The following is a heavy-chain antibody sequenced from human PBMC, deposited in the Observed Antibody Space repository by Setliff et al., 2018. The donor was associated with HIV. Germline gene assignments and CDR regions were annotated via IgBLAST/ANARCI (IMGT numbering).Heavy chain of an antibody. J-gene: IGHJ4*02. CDR1: GGSITGYY. Sequence: NPSETLSLTCTVSGGSITGYYWSWIRQPPGKGMEWIGYIYYNGGTNYNPSLKSRVTMLVDTSENHFTLKLTSVTAADTAVYYCARRPLFGVVIASVAKMEFDYWGQGTLVTVSS. V-gene: IGHV4-59*12. CDR2: IYYNGGT. CDR3: ARRPLFGVVIASVAKMEFDY. D-gene: IGHD3-3*01.